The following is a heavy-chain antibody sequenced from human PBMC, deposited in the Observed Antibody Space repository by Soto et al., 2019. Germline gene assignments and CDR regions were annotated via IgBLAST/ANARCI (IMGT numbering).Heavy chain of an antibody. CDR3: ARFEQSYYDSSFDYFDY. D-gene: IGHD3-22*01. Sequence: HPGGSLRLSCAASGFTFSSYWMHWVRQAPGKGLVWVSRINSDGSSTSYADSVKGRFTISRDNAKNTLYLQMNSLRAEDTAVYYCARFEQSYYDSSFDYFDYWGQGTLVTVSS. J-gene: IGHJ4*02. V-gene: IGHV3-74*01. CDR2: INSDGSST. CDR1: GFTFSSYW.